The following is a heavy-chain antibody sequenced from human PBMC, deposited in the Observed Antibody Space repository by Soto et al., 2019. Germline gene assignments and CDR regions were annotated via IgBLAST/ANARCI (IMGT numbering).Heavy chain of an antibody. CDR2: IYYSGST. CDR3: AGLDFWSGYYGY. Sequence: SETLSLTCTVSGSSISSYYWSWIRQPPGKGLEWIGYIYYSGSTNYNPSLKSRVTISVDTSKNQFSLKLSSVTAADTAVYYCAGLDFWSGYYGYWGQGTLVTVSS. J-gene: IGHJ4*02. V-gene: IGHV4-59*01. D-gene: IGHD3-3*01. CDR1: GSSISSYY.